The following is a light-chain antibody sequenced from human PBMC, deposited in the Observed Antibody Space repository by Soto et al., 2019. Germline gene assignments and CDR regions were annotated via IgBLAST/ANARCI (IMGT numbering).Light chain of an antibody. CDR3: QQFNGFPT. CDR1: QGISNA. Sequence: AIQLTQSPSSLSASVGDTVTITCRASQGISNALAWYQQIPGKPPKLLIYDASTLESGVPSRFSGSGSGTGFTLTISSLQPGDFATYYCQQFNGFPTFGQGTRLEIK. V-gene: IGKV1-13*02. CDR2: DAS. J-gene: IGKJ5*01.